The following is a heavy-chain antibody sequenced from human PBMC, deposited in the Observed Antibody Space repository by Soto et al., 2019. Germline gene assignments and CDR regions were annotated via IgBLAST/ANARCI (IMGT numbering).Heavy chain of an antibody. Sequence: QVQLVESGGGVVQPGRSLRLSCAASGFTFSSYGMHWVRQAPGKGLEWVAVIWDDGGNKYYADSVKGRFTISRDNSKNTLYLQMNSLRAEDTAVYYCARPIAAAGLYYYYYGMDVWGQGTTVTVSS. CDR2: IWDDGGNK. CDR1: GFTFSSYG. V-gene: IGHV3-33*01. CDR3: ARPIAAAGLYYYYYGMDV. D-gene: IGHD6-13*01. J-gene: IGHJ6*02.